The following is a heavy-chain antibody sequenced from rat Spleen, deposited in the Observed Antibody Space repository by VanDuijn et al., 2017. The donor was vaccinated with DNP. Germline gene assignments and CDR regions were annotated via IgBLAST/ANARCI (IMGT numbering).Heavy chain of an antibody. CDR3: ASYSGWFAY. D-gene: IGHD1-1*01. CDR2: ISSGGST. CDR1: GFSLTSYT. Sequence: QVQLKESGPGPVQPSQTLSLTCTVSGFSLTSYTISWVRQPPGKGLEWIAAISSGGSTYYNSALKSRRSISRDTSKSQVFLRMNSLQSEDTAMYFCASYSGWFAYWGQGTSVTVSS. V-gene: IGHV2-6*01. J-gene: IGHJ4*01.